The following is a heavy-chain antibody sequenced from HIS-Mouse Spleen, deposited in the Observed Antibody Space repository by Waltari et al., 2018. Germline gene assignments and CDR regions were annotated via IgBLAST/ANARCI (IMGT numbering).Heavy chain of an antibody. V-gene: IGHV3-30*18. J-gene: IGHJ4*02. Sequence: QVQLVESGGGVVQPGRSLRLSCAASGFTFRSYGMHWVRQAPGKGPEWVAVISYDGSTDYEADSVKGRFTISRDNSKNTMELQMNSLGADDTAVYYCAKASSGWIDDWGQGTLVTVSS. D-gene: IGHD6-19*01. CDR1: GFTFRSYG. CDR3: AKASSGWIDD. CDR2: ISYDGSTD.